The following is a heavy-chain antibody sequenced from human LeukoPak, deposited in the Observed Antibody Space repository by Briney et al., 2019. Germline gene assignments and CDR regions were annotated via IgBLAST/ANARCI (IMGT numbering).Heavy chain of an antibody. Sequence: ASVKVSCKASGYTFTSYDINWVRQATGQGLEWMGWMNPNSGNTGYAQRFQGRVTITRNTSISTAYMELSSLRSEDTAVYYCARGRQDIVATVYFDYWGQGTLVTVSS. D-gene: IGHD5-12*01. V-gene: IGHV1-8*03. CDR2: MNPNSGNT. J-gene: IGHJ4*02. CDR1: GYTFTSYD. CDR3: ARGRQDIVATVYFDY.